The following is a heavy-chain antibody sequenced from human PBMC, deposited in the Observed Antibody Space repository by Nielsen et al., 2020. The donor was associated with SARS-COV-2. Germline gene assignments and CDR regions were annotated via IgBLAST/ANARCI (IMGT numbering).Heavy chain of an antibody. CDR3: ARRSSGWYWFDP. CDR2: INHSGST. CDR1: GGSFSGYY. J-gene: IGHJ5*01. V-gene: IGHV4-34*01. D-gene: IGHD6-19*01. Sequence: SETLSLTCAVSGGSFSGYYWSWIRQPPGKGLEWIGEINHSGSTNYNPSLKSRVTISVDTSKNQFPLKLSSVTAADTAVYYCARRSSGWYWFDPWGQGTLVTVSS.